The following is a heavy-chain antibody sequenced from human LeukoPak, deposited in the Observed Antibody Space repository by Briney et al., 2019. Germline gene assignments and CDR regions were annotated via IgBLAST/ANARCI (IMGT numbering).Heavy chain of an antibody. D-gene: IGHD3-9*01. Sequence: GASVKVSCKASGGTFSSYAISWVRQAPGQGLEWMGRIIPIFGTANYAQKSQGRVTITTDESTSTAYMELSSLRSEDTAVYYCARGPRYYDILTGYYNARAGPAGYNWFDPWGQGTLVTVSS. CDR1: GGTFSSYA. CDR2: IIPIFGTA. CDR3: ARGPRYYDILTGYYNARAGPAGYNWFDP. J-gene: IGHJ5*02. V-gene: IGHV1-69*05.